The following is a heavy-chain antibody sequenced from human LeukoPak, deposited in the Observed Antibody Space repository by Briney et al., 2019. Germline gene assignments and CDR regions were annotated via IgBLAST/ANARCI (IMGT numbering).Heavy chain of an antibody. CDR2: ISGSGGST. V-gene: IGHV3-23*01. CDR1: GFTFSSYA. CDR3: AKFYGEQQLVDAFDI. Sequence: GGALRLSCAASGFTFSSYAMSWVRRAPGKGLEWVSAISGSGGSTYYADSVKGRFTISRDNSKNTLYLQMNSLRAEDTAVYYCAKFYGEQQLVDAFDIWGQGTMVTVSS. D-gene: IGHD6-13*01. J-gene: IGHJ3*02.